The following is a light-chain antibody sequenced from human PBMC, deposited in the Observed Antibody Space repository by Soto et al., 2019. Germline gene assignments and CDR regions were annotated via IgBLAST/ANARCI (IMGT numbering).Light chain of an antibody. Sequence: QSALTQPASVSGSPGQSITISCTGTSSDVGGYNYVSWYQQHPGKAPKLMIYDVSNRPSGVSNHFSGSKSGNTASLTISGLQAEDEADYYCSSYTSSSTLVLGGGTKLTVL. CDR2: DVS. CDR1: SSDVGGYNY. V-gene: IGLV2-14*01. J-gene: IGLJ2*01. CDR3: SSYTSSSTLV.